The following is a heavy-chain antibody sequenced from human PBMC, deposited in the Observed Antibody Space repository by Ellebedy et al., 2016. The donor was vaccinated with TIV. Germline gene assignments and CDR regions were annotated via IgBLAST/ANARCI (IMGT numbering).Heavy chain of an antibody. CDR2: IYSGGST. Sequence: PGGSLRLSCAASGFTVSSNYMSWVRQAPGKGLEWVSVIYSGGSTYYADSVKGRFTISRDNSKNTLYLQMNSLRGEDTALYYCAKGSTTVTRGCFDYWGQGAQVTVSP. J-gene: IGHJ4*02. CDR1: GFTVSSNY. CDR3: AKGSTTVTRGCFDY. D-gene: IGHD4-17*01. V-gene: IGHV3-53*05.